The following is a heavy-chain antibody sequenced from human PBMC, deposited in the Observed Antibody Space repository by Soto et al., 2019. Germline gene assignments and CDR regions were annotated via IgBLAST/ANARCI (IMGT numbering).Heavy chain of an antibody. V-gene: IGHV1-46*01. Sequence: ASVKVSCKASGYTFTRYNVHWVRQAPGQGLEWMAIISPSGGTTYYVQKFEGRVTLTTDTSTSTVYMELSSLRSDDTAAYYCARVRGGGSEYFFDYWGQGTLVTVSS. J-gene: IGHJ4*02. CDR3: ARVRGGGSEYFFDY. CDR1: GYTFTRYN. D-gene: IGHD2-15*01. CDR2: ISPSGGTT.